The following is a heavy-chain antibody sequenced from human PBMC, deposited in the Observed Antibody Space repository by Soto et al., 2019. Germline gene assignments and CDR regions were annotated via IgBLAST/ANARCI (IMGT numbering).Heavy chain of an antibody. Sequence: GASVKVSCKASGYTFTSYGISWVRQAPGQGLEWMGWISAYNGNTNYAQKLLGRVTMTTDTSTSTAYMELRSLRSDDTAVYYCARDLVRDRRVGAPGLGYWGQGTLVTVSS. CDR1: GYTFTSYG. V-gene: IGHV1-18*01. D-gene: IGHD1-26*01. CDR3: ARDLVRDRRVGAPGLGY. CDR2: ISAYNGNT. J-gene: IGHJ4*02.